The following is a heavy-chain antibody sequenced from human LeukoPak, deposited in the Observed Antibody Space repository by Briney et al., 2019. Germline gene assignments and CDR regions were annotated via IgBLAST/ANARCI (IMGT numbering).Heavy chain of an antibody. V-gene: IGHV3-23*01. D-gene: IGHD1-26*01. J-gene: IGHJ4*02. CDR1: GFTFSDYA. CDR2: ISGSGGST. Sequence: PGGSLRLSCAVSGFTFSDYAMSWVRQAPGKGLEWVSHISGSGGSTYYADSVKGRFTISRDNSKNTLYLQMNSLRAEDTAVYYCAKDRVGAILYFDNWGQGTLVTVSS. CDR3: AKDRVGAILYFDN.